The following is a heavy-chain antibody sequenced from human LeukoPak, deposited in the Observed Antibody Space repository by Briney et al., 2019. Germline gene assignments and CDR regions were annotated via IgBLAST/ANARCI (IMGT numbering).Heavy chain of an antibody. J-gene: IGHJ4*02. CDR1: GXTFSSYG. Sequence: GGSLRLSCAASGXTFSSYGMHWVRQAPGKGLEWVAVIWYDGSNKYYADSVKGRFTISRDNSKNTLYLQMNSLRAEDTAVYYCAREGYSSSWPIDYWGQGTLVTVSS. V-gene: IGHV3-33*01. D-gene: IGHD6-13*01. CDR2: IWYDGSNK. CDR3: AREGYSSSWPIDY.